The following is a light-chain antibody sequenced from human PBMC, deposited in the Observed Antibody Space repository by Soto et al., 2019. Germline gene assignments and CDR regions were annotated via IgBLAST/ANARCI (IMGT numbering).Light chain of an antibody. CDR2: GAS. Sequence: EIVLTQSPGTLSFSPGERASLSCRSGQSVSSSYLAWYQQKPGQAPRLLIYGASSRATGIPDRFSGSGSGTDFTLTISRLEPEDFAVYYCQQYDSSPKTFGQGTKVDIK. V-gene: IGKV3-20*01. CDR3: QQYDSSPKT. J-gene: IGKJ1*01. CDR1: QSVSSSY.